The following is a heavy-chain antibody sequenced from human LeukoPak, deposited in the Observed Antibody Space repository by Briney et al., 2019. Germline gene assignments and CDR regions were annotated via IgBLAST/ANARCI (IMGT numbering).Heavy chain of an antibody. CDR2: ISYSSTYT. Sequence: RGSLTLSCAASGFTFSDYYMAWIRQPPGKGLEWISYISYSSTYTNYADSVKGGFTISRDDARNSVFLQMNSLRAEDTAVYYCARIPANSYYFDYWGPGCLLCVSS. J-gene: IGHJ4*02. V-gene: IGHV3-11*03. CDR3: ARIPANSYYFDY. CDR1: GFTFSDYY.